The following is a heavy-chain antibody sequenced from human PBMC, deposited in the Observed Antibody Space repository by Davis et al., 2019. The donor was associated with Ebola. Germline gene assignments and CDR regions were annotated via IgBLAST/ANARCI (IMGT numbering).Heavy chain of an antibody. D-gene: IGHD3-22*01. CDR1: GGTFSSYA. Sequence: SVKVSCKASGGTFSSYAISWVRQAPGQGLEWMGGIIPIFGTANYAQKFQGRVTITADESTSTAYMELSSLRSEDTAVYYCAREPIIGHYDSSGYIDRYFDYWGQGTLVTVSS. V-gene: IGHV1-69*13. CDR3: AREPIIGHYDSSGYIDRYFDY. J-gene: IGHJ4*02. CDR2: IIPIFGTA.